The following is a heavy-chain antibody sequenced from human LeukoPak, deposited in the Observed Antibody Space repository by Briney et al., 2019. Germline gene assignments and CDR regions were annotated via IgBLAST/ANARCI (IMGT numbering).Heavy chain of an antibody. CDR1: GFTFSSYA. J-gene: IGHJ6*03. CDR3: TKAAGTGGYYYMDV. D-gene: IGHD1-1*01. Sequence: GGSLRLSCAASGFTFSSYAMSWVRQAPGKGLEWVAVISYDGSQKYYADSVKGRFTISRDNSKNTLYLQMNSLRAEDTAVYYSTKAAGTGGYYYMDVWGKGTTVTVSS. V-gene: IGHV3-30*03. CDR2: ISYDGSQK.